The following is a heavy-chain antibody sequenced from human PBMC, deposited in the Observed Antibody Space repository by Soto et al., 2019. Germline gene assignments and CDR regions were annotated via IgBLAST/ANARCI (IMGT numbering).Heavy chain of an antibody. CDR3: VRDFGWYFRSGYMDV. CDR1: GFDFSSYS. Sequence: EVQLVESGGGLVKPGGSLRLSCAASGFDFSSYSMNWVRQAPGKGLEWVSSINEDSSYIYYADSLRGRFTISRDNDKESLSLPMNRVRGENTAVYYCVRDFGWYFRSGYMDVWGDGTKVTVSS. D-gene: IGHD3-3*01. V-gene: IGHV3-21*02. CDR2: INEDSSYI. J-gene: IGHJ6*03.